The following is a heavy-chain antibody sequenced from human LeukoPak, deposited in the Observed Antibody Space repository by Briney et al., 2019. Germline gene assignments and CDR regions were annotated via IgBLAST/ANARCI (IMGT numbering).Heavy chain of an antibody. CDR2: IYYSGST. D-gene: IGHD5-18*01. J-gene: IGHJ6*03. CDR1: GGSISSYY. CDR3: XXXTEGGYTYGYFYYYYMDV. V-gene: IGHV4-59*01. Sequence: SETLSLTCTVSGGSISSYYWSWIRQPPGKGLEWIGYIYYSGSTNYNPSLKSRVTISVDTSKNQFSLKLTSVTAADTAVYYCXXXTEGGYTYGYFYYYYMDVWGKGTTVTISS.